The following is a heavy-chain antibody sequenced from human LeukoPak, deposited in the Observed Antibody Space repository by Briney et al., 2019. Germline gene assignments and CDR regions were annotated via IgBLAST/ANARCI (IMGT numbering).Heavy chain of an antibody. CDR3: ARGGGVNTGIISWFDP. V-gene: IGHV4-34*01. CDR2: INHSGIT. J-gene: IGHJ5*02. CDR1: GGGRSFSDYY. Sequence: SETLSLTCTVYGGGRSFSDYYWSWIRQPPGKGLEWIGEINHSGITNYNPSLKSRVTISVDMSKNQFSVKLRSVTAADTAVYYCARGGGVNTGIISWFDPWGQGTLVTVTA. D-gene: IGHD3-16*01.